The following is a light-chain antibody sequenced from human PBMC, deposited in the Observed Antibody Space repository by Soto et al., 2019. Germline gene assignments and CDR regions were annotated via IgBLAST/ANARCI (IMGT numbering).Light chain of an antibody. Sequence: QSVLTQPRSVSGSPGQSVTISCTGTSSDVGGYNYVSWYQQHPGKAPKLMIYDVSKRPSGVPDRFSVSKSGNTASLTTSGLQAEDEADYYCCSYAGSYTYVFGTGTKVTVL. CDR2: DVS. CDR1: SSDVGGYNY. CDR3: CSYAGSYTYV. J-gene: IGLJ1*01. V-gene: IGLV2-11*01.